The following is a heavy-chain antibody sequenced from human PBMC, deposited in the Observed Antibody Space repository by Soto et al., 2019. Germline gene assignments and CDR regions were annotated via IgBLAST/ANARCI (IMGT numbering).Heavy chain of an antibody. D-gene: IGHD2-15*01. V-gene: IGHV4-61*01. CDR3: ARDYCSGGSCYYYYGMDV. Sequence: SETLCLTCTVSGGSVSSGSYYWSWIRQPPGKGLEWIGYIYYSGSTNYNPSLKSRVTISVDTSKNQFSLKLSSVTAADTAVYYCARDYCSGGSCYYYYGMDVWGQGTTVTVSS. CDR1: GGSVSSGSYY. J-gene: IGHJ6*02. CDR2: IYYSGST.